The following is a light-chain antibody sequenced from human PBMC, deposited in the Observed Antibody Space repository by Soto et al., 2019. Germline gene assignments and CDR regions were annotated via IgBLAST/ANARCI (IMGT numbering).Light chain of an antibody. J-gene: IGKJ1*01. Sequence: DIQMTQSPSTLSASVGDRVTITCRASQSIGSSLAWYQQKPGKVPKSLIYDASSLQSGVPSRFSGSGSGTEFTLTVSSLQPDDFATYFCQQYDYYPWTLGQGTKVDIK. V-gene: IGKV1-5*01. CDR1: QSIGSS. CDR2: DAS. CDR3: QQYDYYPWT.